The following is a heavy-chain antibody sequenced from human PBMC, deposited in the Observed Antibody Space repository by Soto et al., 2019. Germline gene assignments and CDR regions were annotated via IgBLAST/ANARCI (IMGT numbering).Heavy chain of an antibody. CDR2: IYPGDSDT. CDR1: GYSLTSYW. D-gene: IGHD2-2*01. CDR3: ARQVDCSSTSCPRRFDY. V-gene: IGHV5-51*01. J-gene: IGHJ4*02. Sequence: GESLKISCKGSGYSLTSYWIGWVRQMPGKGLEWMGIIYPGDSDTRYSPSFQGQVTISADKSISTAYLQWSSLKASDTAMYYCARQVDCSSTSCPRRFDYWGQGTLVTVSS.